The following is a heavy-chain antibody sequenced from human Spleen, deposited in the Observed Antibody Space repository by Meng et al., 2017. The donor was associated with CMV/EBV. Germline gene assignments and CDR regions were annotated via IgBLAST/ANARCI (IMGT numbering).Heavy chain of an antibody. CDR2: INPSGDNT. CDR3: ARERDDRPLDY. Sequence: ASVKVSCKASGYTFTNYYIHWVRQAPGQGLEWMGIINPSGDNTTYAQNFQGRVTLTSDTSTSTVSMELSSLRSEDTAVYYCARERDDRPLDYWGQGTLVTVSS. J-gene: IGHJ4*02. D-gene: IGHD3-9*01. V-gene: IGHV1-46*01. CDR1: GYTFTNYY.